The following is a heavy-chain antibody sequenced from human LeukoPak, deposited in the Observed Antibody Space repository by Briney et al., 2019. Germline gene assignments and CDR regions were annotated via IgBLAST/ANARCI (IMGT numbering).Heavy chain of an antibody. D-gene: IGHD3-3*01. V-gene: IGHV4-59*01. CDR3: AGARNDFWSGLNNWFDP. CDR1: GGSISSYY. Sequence: PSETLSLTCTVSGGSISSYYWSWIRQPPGKGLEWIGYIYYSGSTNYNPSLKSRVTISVDTSKNQFTLKLSSVTAADTAVYYCAGARNDFWSGLNNWFDPWGQGTLVTVSS. CDR2: IYYSGST. J-gene: IGHJ5*02.